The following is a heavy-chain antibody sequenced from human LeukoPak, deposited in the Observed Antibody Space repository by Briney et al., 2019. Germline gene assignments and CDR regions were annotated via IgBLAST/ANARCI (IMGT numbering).Heavy chain of an antibody. D-gene: IGHD3-10*01. Sequence: AGGSLRLSCAASGFIFSSYGMTWVRQAPGKGLEWVSSISGSGSGGSTYYADSVKGRFTISRDNSKNTLYLQMNSLRVEDAAVYYCAKWKLWFGELSLWGQGTLVTVSS. CDR1: GFIFSSYG. J-gene: IGHJ4*02. CDR3: AKWKLWFGELSL. CDR2: ISGSGSGGST. V-gene: IGHV3-23*01.